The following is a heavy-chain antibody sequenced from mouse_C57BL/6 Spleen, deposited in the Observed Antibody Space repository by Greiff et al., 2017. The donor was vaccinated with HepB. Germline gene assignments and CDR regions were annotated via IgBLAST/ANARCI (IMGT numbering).Heavy chain of an antibody. D-gene: IGHD3-3*01. Sequence: VQLQQSGPELVKPGASVKISCKASGYAFSSSWMNWVKQRPGKGLEWIGRIYPGDGDTNYNGKFKGKATLTADKSSSTAYMQLSSLTSEDSAVYCGARSRDGGCYFDYWGQGTTLTVSS. CDR1: GYAFSSSW. J-gene: IGHJ2*01. CDR3: ARSRDGGCYFDY. CDR2: IYPGDGDT. V-gene: IGHV1-82*01.